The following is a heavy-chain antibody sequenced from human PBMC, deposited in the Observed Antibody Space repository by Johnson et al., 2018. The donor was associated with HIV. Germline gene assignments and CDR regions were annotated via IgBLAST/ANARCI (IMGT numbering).Heavy chain of an antibody. CDR3: AGGGYSGNDEGADAFDL. D-gene: IGHD1-26*01. CDR2: ISYGGSYK. J-gene: IGHJ3*01. Sequence: QVQLVESGGGLVQPGGSLRLSCAASGFTFSHYGMHWVRQAPGKGLEWVAIISYGGSYKYYADSVKGRFTISRDHSKNTLYLQMNSLREDDTALFYCAGGGYSGNDEGADAFDLWSQGTMVTVSS. CDR1: GFTFSHYG. V-gene: IGHV3-30*03.